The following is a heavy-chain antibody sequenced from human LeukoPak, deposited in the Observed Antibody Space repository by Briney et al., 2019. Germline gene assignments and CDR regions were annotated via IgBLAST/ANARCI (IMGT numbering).Heavy chain of an antibody. CDR3: GGSGSYYTPSYY. Sequence: GGSLRLSCVTSDFPVSDNYMNWVRQAPGRELEWVSVISNDGVTDYADSVKGRFTISRDDSNDTVFLQMSSLRPEDAAVYYCGGSGSYYTPSYYWGQGTRVTVSS. CDR1: DFPVSDNY. V-gene: IGHV3-53*01. CDR2: ISNDGVT. D-gene: IGHD3-10*01. J-gene: IGHJ4*02.